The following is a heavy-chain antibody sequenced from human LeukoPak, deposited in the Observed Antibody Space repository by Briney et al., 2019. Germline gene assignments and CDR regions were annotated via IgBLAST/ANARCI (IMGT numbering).Heavy chain of an antibody. CDR2: INHSGST. Sequence: PSETLSLTCAVYGGSFSGYYWSWIRQPPGKGLEWIGEINHSGSTNYNPSLKSRVTISVDTSKNQFSLKLSSVTAADTAVYYCAGLGCRGGKCVDYLGQGNL. CDR1: GGSFSGYY. V-gene: IGHV4-34*01. D-gene: IGHD2-15*01. J-gene: IGHJ4*03. CDR3: AGLGCRGGKCVDY.